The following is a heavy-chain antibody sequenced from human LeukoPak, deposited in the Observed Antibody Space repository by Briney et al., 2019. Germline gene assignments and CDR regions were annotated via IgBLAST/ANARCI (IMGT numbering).Heavy chain of an antibody. CDR3: ARGRPLWFGVRDI. Sequence: ASVNVSCKTSGYSFIVNYIHWVRQAPGQGLEWMGWISPTNGATNYDQRFQGRVTLTRDTSISTAFMELSSLTSDDTAVYYCARGRPLWFGVRDIWGQGTTVAVSS. D-gene: IGHD3-10*01. V-gene: IGHV1-2*02. CDR1: GYSFIVNY. J-gene: IGHJ6*02. CDR2: ISPTNGAT.